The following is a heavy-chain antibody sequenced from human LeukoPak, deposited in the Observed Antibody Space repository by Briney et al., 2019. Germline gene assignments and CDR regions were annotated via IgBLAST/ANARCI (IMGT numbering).Heavy chain of an antibody. CDR2: IRNKAMGYTT. CDR1: GFTFSDYY. Sequence: PGGSLRLSCVASGFTFSDYYMDWVRQAPGKGLEWVGRIRNKAMGYTTEYAASVKDRFTVSRDDSKNSLYLHMNSLETEDTAVYYCARGRYRNAWRAIDYWGQGTLVTVSS. J-gene: IGHJ4*02. V-gene: IGHV3-72*01. D-gene: IGHD5-12*01. CDR3: ARGRYRNAWRAIDY.